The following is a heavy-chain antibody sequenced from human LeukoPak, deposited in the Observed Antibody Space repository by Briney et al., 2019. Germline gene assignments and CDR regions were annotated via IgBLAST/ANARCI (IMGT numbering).Heavy chain of an antibody. Sequence: SETLSLTCTVSRGSISTFYGIWIRQPAGKGLEWIGRIYTRGSTNYNPSLKSRVTISVDTSKNQFSLKLSSVTAADTAVYYCARRLPGIAATNWGQGTLVTVSS. CDR1: RGSISTFY. CDR2: IYTRGST. CDR3: ARRLPGIAATN. D-gene: IGHD6-13*01. V-gene: IGHV4-4*07. J-gene: IGHJ4*02.